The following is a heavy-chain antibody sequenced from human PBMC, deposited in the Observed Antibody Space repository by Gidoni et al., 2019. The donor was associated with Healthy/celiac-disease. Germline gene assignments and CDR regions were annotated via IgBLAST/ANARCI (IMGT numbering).Heavy chain of an antibody. Sequence: EVQLLQSGAVVYKPGESLKISCQGSGYSFTSYWIGWVSQMPGKGLEWMGIIYPGDSDTRYSPSFQGQVTISADKSISTAYLQWSSLKASDTAMYYCASTDSSGYYYCNYWGQGTLVTVSS. J-gene: IGHJ4*02. CDR1: GYSFTSYW. CDR2: IYPGDSDT. V-gene: IGHV5-51*01. D-gene: IGHD3-22*01. CDR3: ASTDSSGYYYCNY.